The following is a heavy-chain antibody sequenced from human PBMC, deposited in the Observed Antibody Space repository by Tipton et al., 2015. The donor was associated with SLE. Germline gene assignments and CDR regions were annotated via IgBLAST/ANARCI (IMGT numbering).Heavy chain of an antibody. V-gene: IGHV4-39*01. CDR3: ARQDELPYDILTGYYGGYFHH. CDR1: GGSISSTTYY. Sequence: LRLSCTVSGGSISSTTYYWGWIRQPPGKGLEWIGSIYYSGSTYYNPSLKSRVTISVDTSKNQFSLKLSSVTAADTAVYYCARQDELPYDILTGYYGGYFHHWGQGTLVTVSS. D-gene: IGHD3-9*01. J-gene: IGHJ1*01. CDR2: IYYSGST.